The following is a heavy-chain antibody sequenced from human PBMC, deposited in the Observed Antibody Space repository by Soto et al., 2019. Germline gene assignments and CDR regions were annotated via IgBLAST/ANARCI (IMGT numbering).Heavy chain of an antibody. CDR1: GYTFTSYA. J-gene: IGHJ4*02. CDR3: ARDLLRYFDWPPDY. Sequence: ASVKVSCKASGYTFTSYAMHWVRQAPGQRLEWMGWINAGNGNTKYSQKFQGRVTITRDTSASTAYMELSSLRSEDTAVYYCARDLLRYFDWPPDYWGQGTLVTVS. CDR2: INAGNGNT. V-gene: IGHV1-3*01. D-gene: IGHD3-9*01.